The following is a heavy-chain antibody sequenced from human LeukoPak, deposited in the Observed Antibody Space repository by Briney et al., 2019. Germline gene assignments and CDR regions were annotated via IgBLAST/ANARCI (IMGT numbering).Heavy chain of an antibody. V-gene: IGHV4-39*01. CDR3: ARHTDYYDSSGYQRSAFDI. J-gene: IGHJ3*02. D-gene: IGHD3-22*01. Sequence: SETLSLTCTVSGGSISSSSYYWGWIRQPPGKGLEWIGSIYYSGSTYYTPSLKSRVTISVDTSKNQFSLKLSSVTAADTAVYYCARHTDYYDSSGYQRSAFDIWGQGTMVTVSS. CDR2: IYYSGST. CDR1: GGSISSSSYY.